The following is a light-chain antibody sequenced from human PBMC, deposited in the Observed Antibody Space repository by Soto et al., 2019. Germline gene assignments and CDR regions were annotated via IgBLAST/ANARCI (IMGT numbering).Light chain of an antibody. Sequence: QSALTQPASVSGSPGQSITISCTGTSSDVGGYNYVSWYQQHPGKAPKLMIYHVSNRPSGVSNRFSGSKSGNTASLTISGLQAEDEADYYCSSYASSSTLYVFGAGTSSPS. CDR3: SSYASSSTLYV. CDR2: HVS. CDR1: SSDVGGYNY. J-gene: IGLJ1*01. V-gene: IGLV2-14*03.